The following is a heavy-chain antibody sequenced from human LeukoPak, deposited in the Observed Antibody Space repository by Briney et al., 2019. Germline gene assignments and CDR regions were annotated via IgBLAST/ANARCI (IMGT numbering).Heavy chain of an antibody. CDR3: AREALSVRGGFDP. CDR1: GFTFSSYE. Sequence: GGSLRLSCAASGFTFSSYEMNWVRQAPGKGLEWVSYISSSGSTIYYADSVKGRFTISRDNAKNSLYLQMNSLRAEDTAVYYCAREALSVRGGFDPWGQGTLVTVSS. V-gene: IGHV3-48*03. J-gene: IGHJ5*02. D-gene: IGHD3-10*01. CDR2: ISSSGSTI.